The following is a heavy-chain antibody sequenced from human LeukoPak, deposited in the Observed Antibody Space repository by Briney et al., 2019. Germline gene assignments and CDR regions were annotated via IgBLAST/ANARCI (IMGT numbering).Heavy chain of an antibody. J-gene: IGHJ4*02. D-gene: IGHD3-22*01. CDR3: ARCYYYDSSGYYDTLLFDY. Sequence: PGGSLRLSCAASGFTFSDYYRSGSRQAPGKGRGEGSYISSSGSTIYYAYSVKGRFTISRDNAKNSLYLQMNSLSAEDTAVYYCARCYYYDSSGYYDTLLFDYWGQGTLVTVSS. CDR2: ISSSGSTI. CDR1: GFTFSDYY. V-gene: IGHV3-11*04.